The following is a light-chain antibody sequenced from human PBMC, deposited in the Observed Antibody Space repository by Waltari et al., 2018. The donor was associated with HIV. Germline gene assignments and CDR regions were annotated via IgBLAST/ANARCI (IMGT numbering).Light chain of an antibody. CDR2: GVN. CDR1: TSDIGIYDL. V-gene: IGLV2-14*01. CDR3: SSYTDSDSLL. Sequence: QSALTQPASVSGSPGQSITISCTGDTSDIGIYDLVSWYQKYPDKAPRLIMYGVNTRPSGISNRFSGSKSGNTAFLTISALQGDDEADYYCSSYTDSDSLLFGGGTKLTVL. J-gene: IGLJ2*01.